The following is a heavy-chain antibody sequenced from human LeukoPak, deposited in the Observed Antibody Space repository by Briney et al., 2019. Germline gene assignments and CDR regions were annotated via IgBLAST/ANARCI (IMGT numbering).Heavy chain of an antibody. CDR2: INPNSGGT. D-gene: IGHD6-13*01. V-gene: IGHV1-2*02. Sequence: GASVKVSCKASGYTFTGYYMHWVRQAPGQGLEWMGWINPNSGGTNYAQKFQGRVTMTRDTSISTAYMELSRLRSDDTAVYYCARSPRGSSSWPFDYWGQGTLVTVSS. J-gene: IGHJ4*02. CDR3: ARSPRGSSSWPFDY. CDR1: GYTFTGYY.